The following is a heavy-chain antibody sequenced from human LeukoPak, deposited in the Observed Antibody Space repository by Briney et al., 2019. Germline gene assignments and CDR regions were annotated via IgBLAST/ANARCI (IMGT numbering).Heavy chain of an antibody. CDR3: ARGAGIAVAGQVDY. D-gene: IGHD6-19*01. V-gene: IGHV3-21*01. J-gene: IGHJ4*02. CDR2: ISSSSSYI. Sequence: GGSLRLSCAASGFTFSSYSMNWVRQAPGKGLEWVSSISSSSSYIYYADPVKGRFTISRDNAKNSLYLQMNSLRAEDTAVYYCARGAGIAVAGQVDYWGQGTLVTVSS. CDR1: GFTFSSYS.